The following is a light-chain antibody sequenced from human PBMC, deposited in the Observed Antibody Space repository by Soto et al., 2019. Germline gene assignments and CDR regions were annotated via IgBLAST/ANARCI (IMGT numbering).Light chain of an antibody. CDR3: QQYDDWPRT. Sequence: EIVMTQSPATLSVSPGEGVTLSCRASQSISNNLVWYQQKPGQAPRLLIFHTSTRATGIPARFSGSGSGTEFTLTISRLQSEDFAVYYCQQYDDWPRTFGQGTKLEIK. CDR2: HTS. CDR1: QSISNN. J-gene: IGKJ1*01. V-gene: IGKV3-15*01.